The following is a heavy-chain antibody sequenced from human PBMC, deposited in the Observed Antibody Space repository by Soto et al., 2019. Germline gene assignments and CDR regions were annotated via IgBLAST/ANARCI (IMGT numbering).Heavy chain of an antibody. CDR1: GGTFSSYA. J-gene: IGHJ4*02. D-gene: IGHD3-16*02. CDR3: ARGLVRDDYVWGSYHPFDY. CDR2: IIPIFGTA. V-gene: IGHV1-69*13. Sequence: GASVTVSCKASGGTFSSYAISWVRQAPGQGLEWMGGIIPIFGTANYAQKFQGRVTITADESTSTAYMELSSLRSEDTAVYYCARGLVRDDYVWGSYHPFDYWGQGTLVTVSS.